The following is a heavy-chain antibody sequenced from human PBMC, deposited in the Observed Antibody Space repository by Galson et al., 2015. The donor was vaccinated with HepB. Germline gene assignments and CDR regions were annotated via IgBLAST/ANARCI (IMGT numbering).Heavy chain of an antibody. CDR1: GGSISSSNW. Sequence: ETLSLTCTVSGGSISSSNWWSWVRQPPGKGLEWLGEIYHRGNTNYSTSLKSRVTISVDTSKKQFSLKLSSVTAADTAVYYCARGHYYDSSGSPYFFDHWGLGTPVTVSS. CDR3: ARGHYYDSSGSPYFFDH. CDR2: IYHRGNT. J-gene: IGHJ4*02. V-gene: IGHV4-4*02. D-gene: IGHD3-22*01.